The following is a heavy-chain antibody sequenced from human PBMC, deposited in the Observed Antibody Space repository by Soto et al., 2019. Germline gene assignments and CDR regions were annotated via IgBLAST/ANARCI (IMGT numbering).Heavy chain of an antibody. V-gene: IGHV3-23*01. D-gene: IGHD1-26*01. CDR2: ISGSGFKK. Sequence: GGCLRRSCAASGFIFDNFGMSWVRQAPGKGLEWISSISGSGFKKYYADSVKGRFTIPRDNSKSTVYLELNNLSAEDTAVYHCAKNQGVELVPLATVDWFDPWGQGSVVPVSS. CDR3: AKNQGVELVPLATVDWFDP. CDR1: GFIFDNFG. J-gene: IGHJ5*02.